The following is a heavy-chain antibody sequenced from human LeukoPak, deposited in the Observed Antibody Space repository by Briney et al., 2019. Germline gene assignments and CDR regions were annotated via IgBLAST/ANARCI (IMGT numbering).Heavy chain of an antibody. D-gene: IGHD2-2*01. CDR3: ARDLREYCSSTSCPNWYFDL. CDR1: GFTFSSYG. Sequence: GGSLRLPCAASGFTFSSYGMHWVRQAPGKGLEWVAFIRYDGSNKYYADSVKGRFTISRDNSKNTLYLQMNSLRAEDTAVYYCARDLREYCSSTSCPNWYFDLWGRGTLVTVSS. J-gene: IGHJ2*01. V-gene: IGHV3-30*02. CDR2: IRYDGSNK.